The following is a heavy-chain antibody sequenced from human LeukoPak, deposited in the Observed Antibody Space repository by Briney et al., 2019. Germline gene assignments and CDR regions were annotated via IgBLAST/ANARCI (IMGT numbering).Heavy chain of an antibody. J-gene: IGHJ4*02. CDR3: AKDPDIVGATTPDY. D-gene: IGHD1-26*01. CDR2: ISGSGGST. CDR1: GFTFSSYA. V-gene: IGHV3-23*01. Sequence: GGSLRLSCAASGFTFSSYAMSWVRQAPGKGLEWVSAISGSGGSTYYADSVKGRFTISRDNSKNTLYLQMNSLRAEDTAVYYCAKDPDIVGATTPDYWGQGTLVTVSS.